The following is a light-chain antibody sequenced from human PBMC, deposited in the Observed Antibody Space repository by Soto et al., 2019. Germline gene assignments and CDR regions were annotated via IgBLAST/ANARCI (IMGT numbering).Light chain of an antibody. V-gene: IGKV1-5*03. CDR3: QHYNSYSEA. CDR2: KAS. CDR1: QTISSW. Sequence: DIQMTQSPSTLSGSVGDRVTITCRDSQTISSWLAWYQQKPGKAPKLLIYKASTLKSGVPSRFSGSGSGTDFTLTISSLQPDDFATYYCQHYNSYSEAFGQGTKVDLK. J-gene: IGKJ1*01.